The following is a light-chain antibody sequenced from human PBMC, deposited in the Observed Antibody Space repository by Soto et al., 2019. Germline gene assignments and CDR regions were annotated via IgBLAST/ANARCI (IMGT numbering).Light chain of an antibody. CDR1: QSVSSNY. Sequence: ELVLTQSPGTLSLSPGERATLSCRASQSVSSNYLAWYQQKPGQAPRLLIYGASSRATGIPDRFSGSGSGTDFTLTISSLEPEDFAVYYCQQYGFSLITFGQGTRLEIK. CDR2: GAS. J-gene: IGKJ5*01. CDR3: QQYGFSLIT. V-gene: IGKV3-20*01.